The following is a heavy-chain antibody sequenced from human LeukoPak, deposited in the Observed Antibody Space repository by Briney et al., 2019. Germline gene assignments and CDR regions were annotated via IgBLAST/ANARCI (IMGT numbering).Heavy chain of an antibody. V-gene: IGHV1-2*02. D-gene: IGHD6-19*01. Sequence: PSVKVSCKSSGYTFTDYYMHWVRQAPGQGLEWMGWINPNGGGTNYAQSFQGRVTMTRDTSIGTAYMELSSLISDDTAIYYCARENNSGWYRKAAFDYWGQGTLVTVTS. CDR3: ARENNSGWYRKAAFDY. CDR1: GYTFTDYY. J-gene: IGHJ4*02. CDR2: INPNGGGT.